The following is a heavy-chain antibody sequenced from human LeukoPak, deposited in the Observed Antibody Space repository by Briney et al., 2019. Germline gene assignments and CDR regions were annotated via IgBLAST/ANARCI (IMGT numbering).Heavy chain of an antibody. Sequence: SETLSLTCTVSGCSVSSGPYYWSWIRQSPGKGLEWIGYIYYSGSTNYNPSLKSRVTISVDTSKNQFSLKLSSVTAADTAVYYCARGAAYAYFDYWGQGTLVTVSS. CDR2: IYYSGST. J-gene: IGHJ4*02. CDR3: ARGAAYAYFDY. V-gene: IGHV4-61*01. D-gene: IGHD2-2*01. CDR1: GCSVSSGPYY.